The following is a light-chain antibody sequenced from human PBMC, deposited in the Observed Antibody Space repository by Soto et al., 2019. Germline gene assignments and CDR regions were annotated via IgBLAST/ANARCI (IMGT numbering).Light chain of an antibody. CDR1: QGIYTW. Sequence: DIQMTQSPSSVSASVGDRVTITCRAIQGIYTWLAWYQQKPGKAPNLLIYTASSLQSGVPSRFSGTGSGTEFTLTINNLQPEDFATYYCQQAASFPITFGQGTRLEIK. CDR3: QQAASFPIT. CDR2: TAS. V-gene: IGKV1-12*01. J-gene: IGKJ5*01.